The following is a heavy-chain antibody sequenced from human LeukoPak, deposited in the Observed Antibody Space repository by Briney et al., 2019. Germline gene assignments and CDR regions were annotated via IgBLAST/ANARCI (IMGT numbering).Heavy chain of an antibody. J-gene: IGHJ6*03. Sequence: ASVKVPCKASGYSFTGYDINWVRQATGQGLEWMGWMNPNNGNTGYAQRFQGRVTTTRDTATSTAYMELSSLKFEDTAVYYCARPTGRPSNYYSMDVWGKGTTVAVSS. CDR2: MNPNNGNT. CDR3: ARPTGRPSNYYSMDV. V-gene: IGHV1-8*01. CDR1: GYSFTGYD. D-gene: IGHD1-26*01.